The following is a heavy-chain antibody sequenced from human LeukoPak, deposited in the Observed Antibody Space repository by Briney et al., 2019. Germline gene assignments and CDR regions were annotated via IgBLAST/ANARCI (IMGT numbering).Heavy chain of an antibody. J-gene: IGHJ6*03. CDR1: GGSISSSSYY. CDR2: IYHSGST. D-gene: IGHD2-8*01. CDR3: ARDPPYCTNGVCYTERYNYMDV. Sequence: PSETLSLTCTVSGGSISSSSYYWGWIRQPPGKGLEWIGEIYHSGSTNYNPSLKSRVTISVDKSKNQFSLKLTSVTAADTAVYYCARDPPYCTNGVCYTERYNYMDVWGKGTTVTVSS. V-gene: IGHV4-39*07.